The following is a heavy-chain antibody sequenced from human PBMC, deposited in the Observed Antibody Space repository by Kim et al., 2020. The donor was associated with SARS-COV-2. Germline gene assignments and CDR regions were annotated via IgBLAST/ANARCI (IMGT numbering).Heavy chain of an antibody. D-gene: IGHD3-10*01. Sequence: ASVKVSCKASGYTFTGYYMHWVRQAPGQGLEWMGWINPNSGGTNYAQKFQGWVTMTRDTSISTAYMELSRLRSDDTAVYYCATYGSGYYYGMDVWGQGTTVTVSS. J-gene: IGHJ6*02. V-gene: IGHV1-2*04. CDR2: INPNSGGT. CDR3: ATYGSGYYYGMDV. CDR1: GYTFTGYY.